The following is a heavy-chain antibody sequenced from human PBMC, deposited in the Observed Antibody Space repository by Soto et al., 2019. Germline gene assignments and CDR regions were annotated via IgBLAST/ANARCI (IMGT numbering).Heavy chain of an antibody. CDR1: GFTVSSNY. CDR3: AKDRLAGGFDY. CDR2: VSATAGTT. J-gene: IGHJ4*02. D-gene: IGHD3-16*01. Sequence: LRLSCAASGFTVSSNYMSWVRQAPGKGLEWVSLVSATAGTTYYTDSVKGRFTISRDNSRNTVYLQMNSLRADDTAVYYCAKDRLAGGFDYWGQGTLVT. V-gene: IGHV3-23*01.